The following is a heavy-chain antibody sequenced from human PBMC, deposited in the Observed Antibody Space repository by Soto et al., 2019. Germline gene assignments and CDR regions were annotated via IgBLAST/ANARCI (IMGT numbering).Heavy chain of an antibody. J-gene: IGHJ4*02. CDR3: ARDRGDFDWSRSFDY. V-gene: IGHV4-59*01. D-gene: IGHD3-9*01. CDR1: GGSISGSY. CDR2: IHYSGST. Sequence: SETLSLTCTVSGGSISGSYWGWIRQPPGKGLEWIGYIHYSGSTNYNPSLKSRVTISVDTSKNQFSLKLSSVTAADTAVYYCARDRGDFDWSRSFDYWGQGTLVTVSS.